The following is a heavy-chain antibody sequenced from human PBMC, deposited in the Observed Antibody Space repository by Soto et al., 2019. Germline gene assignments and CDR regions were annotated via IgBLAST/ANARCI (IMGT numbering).Heavy chain of an antibody. CDR2: ISGSGGST. D-gene: IGHD6-13*01. Sequence: EVQLLESGGGLVQPGGSLRLSCAASGFTFSSYAMSWVRQAPGKGLEWVSAISGSGGSTYYADSVKGRFTISRDNSKNTLYLQMISLRAEDTAVYYCAKDWIEQQLVLGQFDYWGQGTLVTVSS. J-gene: IGHJ4*02. CDR3: AKDWIEQQLVLGQFDY. CDR1: GFTFSSYA. V-gene: IGHV3-23*01.